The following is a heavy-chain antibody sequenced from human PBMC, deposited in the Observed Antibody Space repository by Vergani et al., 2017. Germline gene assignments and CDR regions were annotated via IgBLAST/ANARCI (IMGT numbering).Heavy chain of an antibody. D-gene: IGHD5-12*01. CDR2: TYYRSKWYN. V-gene: IGHV6-1*01. CDR1: GDSVSSNSAA. Sequence: QVQLQQSGPGLVKPSQTLSLTCAISGDSVSSNSAAWNWIRQSPSRGLEWLGRTYYRSKWYNDYAVSVKSRITINPDTTKNQFSRKLSSVTAADTAVYSWAGYKGGYEDFDYWGQGTLVTVSS. J-gene: IGHJ4*02. CDR3: AGYKGGYEDFDY.